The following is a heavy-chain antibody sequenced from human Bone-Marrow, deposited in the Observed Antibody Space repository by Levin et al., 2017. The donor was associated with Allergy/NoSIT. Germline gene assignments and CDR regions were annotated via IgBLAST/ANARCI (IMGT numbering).Heavy chain of an antibody. CDR3: AKDRGYYDSSGYYWSGSY. J-gene: IGHJ4*02. Sequence: GGSLRLSCAASGFTFSSYAMSWVRQAPGKGLEWVSAISGSGGSTYYADSVKGRFTISRDNSKNTLYLQMNSLRAEDTAVYYCAKDRGYYDSSGYYWSGSYWGQGTLVTVSS. CDR1: GFTFSSYA. CDR2: ISGSGGST. V-gene: IGHV3-23*01. D-gene: IGHD3-22*01.